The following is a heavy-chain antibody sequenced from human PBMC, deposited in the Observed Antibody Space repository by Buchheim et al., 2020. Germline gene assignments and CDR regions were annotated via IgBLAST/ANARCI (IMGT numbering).Heavy chain of an antibody. Sequence: QVQLVQSGAEVKKPGASVKVSCKASGYTFTGYYMHWVRQAPGQGLEWMGRINPNSGGTNYAQKFQGRVTMTRDTSISTAYMELSRLRSDDTAVYYCAREVGITIFGVAHSGLQNWFDPWGQGTL. CDR3: AREVGITIFGVAHSGLQNWFDP. CDR2: INPNSGGT. D-gene: IGHD3-3*01. V-gene: IGHV1-2*06. J-gene: IGHJ5*02. CDR1: GYTFTGYY.